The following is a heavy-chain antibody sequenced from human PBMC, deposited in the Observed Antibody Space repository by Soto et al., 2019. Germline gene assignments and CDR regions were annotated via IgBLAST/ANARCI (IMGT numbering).Heavy chain of an antibody. V-gene: IGHV4-39*01. CDR2: IYYSTRT. CDR1: GGSISSSTYY. Sequence: SETLSLTCTVSGGSISSSTYYWGWLRQPPGKGLEWIGSIYYSTRTNYNPSLKTRVTISVDTSKNQFSLKLSSVTAADTAVYYCARQLFGVVTAPFDYWGQGTLVTVSS. CDR3: ARQLFGVVTAPFDY. J-gene: IGHJ4*02. D-gene: IGHD3-3*01.